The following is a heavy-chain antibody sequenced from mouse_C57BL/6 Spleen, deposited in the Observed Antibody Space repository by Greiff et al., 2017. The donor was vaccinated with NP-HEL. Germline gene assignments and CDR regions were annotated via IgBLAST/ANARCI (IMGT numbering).Heavy chain of an antibody. CDR2: ISSGGSYT. V-gene: IGHV5-6*01. CDR1: GFTFSSYG. CDR3: AKRGYDYDDYFDY. D-gene: IGHD2-4*01. J-gene: IGHJ2*01. Sequence: EVKLMESGGDLVKPGGSLKLSCAASGFTFSSYGMSWVRQTPDKRLEWVATISSGGSYTYYPDSVKGRFTISRDNAKNTLYLQMSSLKSEDTAMYYCAKRGYDYDDYFDYWGQGTTLTVSS.